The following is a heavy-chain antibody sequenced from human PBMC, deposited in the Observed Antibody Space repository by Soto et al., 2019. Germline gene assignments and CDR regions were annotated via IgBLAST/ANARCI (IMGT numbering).Heavy chain of an antibody. D-gene: IGHD3-10*01. Sequence: SVKVSCKASGYTFTSYAISWLRQAPGQGLELMGWISGYNGNTNYAQKLQGRVTMTTDTSTSTAYMELRNLRSDDTAVYYCATSTITMIRGVIYFYYGVDVWGQGTTVTVSS. V-gene: IGHV1-18*04. CDR3: ATSTITMIRGVIYFYYGVDV. CDR1: GYTFTSYA. CDR2: ISGYNGNT. J-gene: IGHJ6*02.